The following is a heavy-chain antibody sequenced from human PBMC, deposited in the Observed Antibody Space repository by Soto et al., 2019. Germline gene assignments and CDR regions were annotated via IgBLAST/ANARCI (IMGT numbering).Heavy chain of an antibody. CDR3: ARDRGDTKYGGNPYYFDY. CDR2: IYYSGST. V-gene: IGHV4-31*03. Sequence: PSETLSLTCTVSGGSISSGGYYWSWIRRHPGKGLEWIGYIYYSGSTYYNPSLKSRVTISVDTSKNQFSLKLSSVTAADTAVYYCARDRGDTKYGGNPYYFDYWGQGTLVTVSS. CDR1: GGSISSGGYY. J-gene: IGHJ4*02. D-gene: IGHD2-15*01.